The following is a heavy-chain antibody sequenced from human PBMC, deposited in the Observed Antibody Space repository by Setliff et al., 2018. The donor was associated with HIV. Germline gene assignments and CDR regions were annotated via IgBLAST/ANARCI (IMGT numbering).Heavy chain of an antibody. J-gene: IGHJ4*02. CDR2: ITPLFGTT. CDR3: ASLNGFCSGRNCLPRGYFDS. V-gene: IGHV1-69*13. Sequence: EASVKVSCKASGDFSHYATNWVRQAPGQGLEWMGAITPLFGTTNYAQHFQGRLTITADESTNTVYMELNSLTSEDTAVYYCASLNGFCSGRNCLPRGYFDSWGQGTLVTVSS. D-gene: IGHD2-15*01. CDR1: GDFSHYA.